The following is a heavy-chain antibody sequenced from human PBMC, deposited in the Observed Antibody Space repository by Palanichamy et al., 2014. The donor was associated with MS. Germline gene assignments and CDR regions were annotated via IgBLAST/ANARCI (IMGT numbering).Heavy chain of an antibody. CDR1: GFTFSSYA. V-gene: IGHV3-23*01. D-gene: IGHD3-10*01. Sequence: EVQLLESGGGLVQPGGSLRLSCAASGFTFSSYAMSWVRQAPGKGLEWVSAISGSGGSTYYADSVKGRFTISRDNSKNTLYLQMNSLRAEDTAVYYCAKDRKLPLLMVRGVIRWGAFDIWGQGTMVTVSS. CDR2: ISGSGGST. CDR3: AKDRKLPLLMVRGVIRWGAFDI. J-gene: IGHJ3*02.